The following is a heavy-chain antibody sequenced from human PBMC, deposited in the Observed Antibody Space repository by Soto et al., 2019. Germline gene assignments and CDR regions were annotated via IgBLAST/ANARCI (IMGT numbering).Heavy chain of an antibody. J-gene: IGHJ4*02. Sequence: QVQLVQSGAEVKKPGSSAKVSCKTSGGTFSSYTICWVRQAPGQGLEWMGRIIPILGIANYAQKFQGRVTITADISSSTAYMELRSLRSEDMALYYCAAGGAYSGSDLDYWGQGTLVTVSS. CDR1: GGTFSSYT. CDR3: AAGGAYSGSDLDY. CDR2: IIPILGIA. V-gene: IGHV1-69*02. D-gene: IGHD1-26*01.